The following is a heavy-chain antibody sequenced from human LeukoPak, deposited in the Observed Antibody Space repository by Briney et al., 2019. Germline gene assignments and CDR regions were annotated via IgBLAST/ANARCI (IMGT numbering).Heavy chain of an antibody. CDR1: GFIFSSYW. CDR2: TKQDGREN. J-gene: IGHJ5*02. D-gene: IGHD3-9*01. Sequence: PGGSLRLSCAASGFIFSSYWMGWVRQAPGKGVEWVANTKQDGRENYYVASVKGRFTISRDNAKKSLYLQMNSLRAEDTAVYYCARLTYDKRFDPGGQGTLVTVSS. CDR3: ARLTYDKRFDP. V-gene: IGHV3-7*04.